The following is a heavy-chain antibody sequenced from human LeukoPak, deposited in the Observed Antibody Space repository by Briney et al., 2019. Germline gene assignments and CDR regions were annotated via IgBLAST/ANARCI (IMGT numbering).Heavy chain of an antibody. V-gene: IGHV3-30*02. CDR1: GFTFSSYG. CDR3: AKVLEVEGSGWYAFDI. J-gene: IGHJ3*02. Sequence: GGSLRLSCAASGFTFSSYGMHWVRQAPGKGLEWVAFIRFDGSNKYYADSVKGRFTISRDNSKNTLYLQMNSLGTEDTAVYYCAKVLEVEGSGWYAFDIWGQGTTVTVSS. D-gene: IGHD6-19*01. CDR2: IRFDGSNK.